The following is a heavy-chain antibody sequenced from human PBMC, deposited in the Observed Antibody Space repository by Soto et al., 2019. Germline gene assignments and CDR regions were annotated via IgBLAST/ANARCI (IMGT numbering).Heavy chain of an antibody. D-gene: IGHD3-16*02. J-gene: IGHJ5*01. CDR2: ISSSGSTI. CDR1: GFTFSDYY. V-gene: IGHV3-11*01. CDR3: ARVYRSWFDS. Sequence: GGSLRLSCATSGFTFSDYYMSWIRQAPGKGLEWVSYISSSGSTIYYADSVKSRLTTSVDKSKSQFSLELRSVTAADTAIYYCARVYRSWFDSWGQGILVTVSS.